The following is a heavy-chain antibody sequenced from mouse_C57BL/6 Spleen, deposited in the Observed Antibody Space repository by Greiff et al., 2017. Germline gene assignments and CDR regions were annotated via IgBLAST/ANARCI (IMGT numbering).Heavy chain of an antibody. CDR2: IYPGSGST. J-gene: IGHJ1*03. V-gene: IGHV1-55*01. Sequence: VQLQQPGAELVKPGASVKMYCKASGYNFTNYWITWVKQRPGQGLEWIGDIYPGSGSTKYNAKFKSKATLTVDTSSSTAYMQLSSLTSEDSAVYYCAKEDYTGYGYVDVWGTGTTVTVSS. CDR3: AKEDYTGYGYVDV. D-gene: IGHD2-12*01. CDR1: GYNFTNYW.